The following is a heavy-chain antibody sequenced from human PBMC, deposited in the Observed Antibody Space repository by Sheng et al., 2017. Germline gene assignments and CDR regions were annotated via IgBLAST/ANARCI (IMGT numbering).Heavy chain of an antibody. CDR1: GFTFSSYE. V-gene: IGHV3-48*03. J-gene: IGHJ3*02. CDR3: ARGLTWIQLWFMDKNAFDI. D-gene: IGHD5-18*01. Sequence: EVQLVESGGGLVQPGGSLRLSCAASGFTFSSYEMNWVRQAPGKGLEWVSYISSSGSTIYYADSVKGRFTISRDNAKNSLYLQMNSLRAEDTAVYYCARGLTWIQLWFMDKNAFDIWGQGTMVTV. CDR2: ISSSGSTI.